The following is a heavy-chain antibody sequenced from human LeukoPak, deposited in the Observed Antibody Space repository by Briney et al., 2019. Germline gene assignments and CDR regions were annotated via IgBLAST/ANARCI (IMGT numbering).Heavy chain of an antibody. D-gene: IGHD4-23*01. V-gene: IGHV4-59*08. Sequence: PSETLSLTCTVSGGSISSYYWSWIRQPPGKGLEWIGCIYCSGSTKYNPSLKSRVTISADTSRNQFSLNLSSVTAADTAVYYCARQKYNGGLFESWGQGTLVTVSS. CDR1: GGSISSYY. J-gene: IGHJ4*02. CDR2: IYCSGST. CDR3: ARQKYNGGLFES.